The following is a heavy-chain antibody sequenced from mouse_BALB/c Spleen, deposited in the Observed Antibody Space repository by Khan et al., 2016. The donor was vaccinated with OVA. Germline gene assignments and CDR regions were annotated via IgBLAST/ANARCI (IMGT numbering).Heavy chain of an antibody. CDR1: GYTFTDYY. CDR3: AREWAAWFPY. J-gene: IGHJ3*01. V-gene: IGHV1-77*01. CDR2: LYPGSDNT. Sequence: QVQLQQSGAELARPGASVKLSCKASGYTFTDYYINWMRQRTGQGLEWIGELYPGSDNTNYNEKFKDKATLTADKSSSTAYMQLSSLTSEDSAVYFCAREWAAWFPYWGQGTLVTVSA.